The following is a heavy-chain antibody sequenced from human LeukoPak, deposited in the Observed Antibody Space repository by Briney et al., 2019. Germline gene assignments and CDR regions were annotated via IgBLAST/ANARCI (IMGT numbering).Heavy chain of an antibody. D-gene: IGHD3-10*01. Sequence: SVKVSCKASGGTFSSYAISWVRQAPGQGLEWMGGTIPIFGTANYAQKFQGRVTITADESTSTAYMELSSLRSEDTAVYYCARGWGSGRGGGTNDAFDIWGQGTMVTVSS. CDR1: GGTFSSYA. CDR2: TIPIFGTA. CDR3: ARGWGSGRGGGTNDAFDI. V-gene: IGHV1-69*01. J-gene: IGHJ3*02.